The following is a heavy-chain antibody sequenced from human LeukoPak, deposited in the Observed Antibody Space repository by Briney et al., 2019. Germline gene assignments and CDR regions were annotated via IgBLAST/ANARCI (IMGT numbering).Heavy chain of an antibody. V-gene: IGHV4-4*07. D-gene: IGHD3-16*01. Sequence: SETLSLTCTVSGGSISSYYWSWIRQPAGKGLEWIGRIYTSGSTNYNPSLKSRVTMSVDTSKNQFSLKLRSVTAADTAVYYCARTMSWGSSTYYYYMDVWGKGTTVTVSS. CDR1: GGSISSYY. CDR3: ARTMSWGSSTYYYYMDV. J-gene: IGHJ6*03. CDR2: IYTSGST.